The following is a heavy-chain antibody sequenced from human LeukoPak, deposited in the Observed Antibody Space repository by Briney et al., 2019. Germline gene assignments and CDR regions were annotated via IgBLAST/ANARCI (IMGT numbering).Heavy chain of an antibody. Sequence: GGSLRLSCAASGLTFSRYWLTWVRQAPGKGLEWVSSISSSSSYIYYADSVKGRFTISRDNAKNSLYLQMNSLRAEDTAVYYCARMYDTLKYYYYGMDVWGKGTTVTVSS. CDR3: ARMYDTLKYYYYGMDV. CDR2: ISSSSSYI. CDR1: GLTFSRYW. D-gene: IGHD3-9*01. J-gene: IGHJ6*04. V-gene: IGHV3-21*01.